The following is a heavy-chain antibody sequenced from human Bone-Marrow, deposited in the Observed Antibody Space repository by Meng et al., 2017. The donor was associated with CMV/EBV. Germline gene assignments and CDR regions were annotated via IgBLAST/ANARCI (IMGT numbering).Heavy chain of an antibody. CDR1: GFSVTGNF. J-gene: IGHJ6*02. V-gene: IGHV3-21*01. CDR3: ARGGGHYDFWSGYHYYYYYGMDV. D-gene: IGHD3-3*01. CDR2: ISSSSSYI. Sequence: GESLKISCAASGFSVTGNFMSWVRQTPGKELEWVSSISSSSSYIYYADSVKGRFTISRDNAKNTLYLQMNSLRAEDTAVYYCARGGGHYDFWSGYHYYYYYGMDVWGQGTTVTVSS.